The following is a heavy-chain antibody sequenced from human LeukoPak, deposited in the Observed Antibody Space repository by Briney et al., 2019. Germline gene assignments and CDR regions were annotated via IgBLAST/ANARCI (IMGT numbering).Heavy chain of an antibody. V-gene: IGHV4-59*08. CDR1: GGSISSYY. Sequence: PSEKVSLTCTVSGGSISSYYWSWIRQPPGKGLEWIAYIRYSGSTNYNPSLKSRVTISVDTSKTRFSLTLSSVTAADTAVYYCARHHLVVGAITWGQGTMVSDSS. CDR3: ARHHLVVGAIT. CDR2: IRYSGST. J-gene: IGHJ3*01. D-gene: IGHD2-15*01.